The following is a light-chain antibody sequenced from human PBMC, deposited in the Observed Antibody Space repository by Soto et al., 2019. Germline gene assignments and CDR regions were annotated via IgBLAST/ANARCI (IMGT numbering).Light chain of an antibody. CDR1: QSVSSY. CDR3: QQYNDWPRT. CDR2: GVS. Sequence: EIVMTQSPGTLSLSPGERATLSCRASQSVSSYLAWYQHKPGQAPRLLIYGVSTRDTGVPDRFSGSASGTEFTLTISSLQSEDFAVYYCQQYNDWPRTFGQGTRLEIK. J-gene: IGKJ5*01. V-gene: IGKV3-15*01.